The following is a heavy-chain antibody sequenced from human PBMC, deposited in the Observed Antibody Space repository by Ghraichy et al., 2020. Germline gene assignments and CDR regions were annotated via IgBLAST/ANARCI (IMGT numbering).Heavy chain of an antibody. Sequence: RGSLRLSCAASGFTFDDFGMSWVRQAPGKGLEWVSGINWNGGSTGYADSVKGRFTISRDNAKNSLYLQVNSLRAEDTAFYYYARVGYSSGWNDAFDIWGQGTMVTVSS. CDR2: INWNGGST. CDR3: ARVGYSSGWNDAFDI. D-gene: IGHD6-19*01. V-gene: IGHV3-20*04. CDR1: GFTFDDFG. J-gene: IGHJ3*02.